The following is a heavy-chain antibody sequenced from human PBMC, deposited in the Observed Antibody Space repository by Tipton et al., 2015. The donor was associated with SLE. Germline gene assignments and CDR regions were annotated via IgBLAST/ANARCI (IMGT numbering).Heavy chain of an antibody. V-gene: IGHV4-61*02. Sequence: TLSLTCTVSGGSISSSSYYWSWIRQPAGKGLEWIGRIYTSGSTNYNPSLKSRVTISVDTSKNQFSLKLSSVTAADTAVYYCATAARGWYYFDYWGQGTLVTVS. CDR3: ATAARGWYYFDY. J-gene: IGHJ4*02. CDR1: GGSISSSSYY. CDR2: IYTSGST. D-gene: IGHD6-19*01.